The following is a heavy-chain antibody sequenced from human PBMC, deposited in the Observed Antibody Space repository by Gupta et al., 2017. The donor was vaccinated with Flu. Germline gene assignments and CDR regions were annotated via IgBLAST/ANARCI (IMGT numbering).Heavy chain of an antibody. J-gene: IGHJ5*02. CDR3: ARNTAMVDWFDP. CDR1: GGSISSGSYY. Sequence: QVQLQESGPGLVKPSQTLSLTFTVSGGSISSGSYYWSWIRQPAGKGLEWIGRIYTSGSTNYNPSLKSRVTISVDTSKNQFSLKLSSVTAADTAVYYCARNTAMVDWFDPWGQGTLVTVSS. D-gene: IGHD5-18*01. V-gene: IGHV4-61*02. CDR2: IYTSGST.